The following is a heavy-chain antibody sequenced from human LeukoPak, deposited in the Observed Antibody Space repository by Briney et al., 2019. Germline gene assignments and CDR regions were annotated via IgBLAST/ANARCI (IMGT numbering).Heavy chain of an antibody. J-gene: IGHJ5*02. CDR3: ARRRTLGVSGGCCWFDP. Sequence: SETLSLTCTVSGGSISNSYWSWIRQPPGKGLEWIGFFHDSESTNYNPSLKSRVTISVDTSKNQFSLKLSSVTAADTAVYYCARRRTLGVSGGCCWFDPWGQGTLVTVSS. V-gene: IGHV4-59*08. CDR1: GGSISNSY. D-gene: IGHD3-16*01. CDR2: FHDSEST.